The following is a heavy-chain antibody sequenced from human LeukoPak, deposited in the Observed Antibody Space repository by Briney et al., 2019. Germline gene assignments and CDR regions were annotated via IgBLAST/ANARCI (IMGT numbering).Heavy chain of an antibody. CDR2: IWYDGSNK. Sequence: PGGSLRLSCAASGFAFSSYGMHWVRQAPGKGLEWVAVIWYDGSNKYYADSVKGRFTISRDNSKNTLYLQMNSLRAEDTAVYYCARGSYYYDSSPQPNLDYWGQGTLVTVSS. D-gene: IGHD3-22*01. CDR3: ARGSYYYDSSPQPNLDY. V-gene: IGHV3-33*01. CDR1: GFAFSSYG. J-gene: IGHJ4*02.